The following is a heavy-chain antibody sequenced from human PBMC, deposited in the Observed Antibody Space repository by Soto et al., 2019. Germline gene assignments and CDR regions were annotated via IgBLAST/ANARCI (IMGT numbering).Heavy chain of an antibody. V-gene: IGHV3-74*01. J-gene: IGHJ4*02. Sequence: EVQLVESGGGLVQPGGSLRLSCAASGFTFSSYWMHWVRQAPGKGLVWVSRINSDGSSTSYADSVKGRFTISRDNAKNTLYLQMNSLRVEDTAVYYCVRTSVVVAAAAREDYWGEGTLVTVSS. CDR3: VRTSVVVAAAAREDY. D-gene: IGHD2-15*01. CDR2: INSDGSST. CDR1: GFTFSSYW.